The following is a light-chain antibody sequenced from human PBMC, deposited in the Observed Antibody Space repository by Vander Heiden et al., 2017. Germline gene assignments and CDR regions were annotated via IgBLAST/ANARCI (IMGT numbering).Light chain of an antibody. J-gene: IGLJ2*01. V-gene: IGLV1-44*01. CDR2: NND. Sequence: QSVLTQPPSTSGTPGQRATTSCSGSSSNIGSNAVNWYQQLPGAAPRLLIYNNDQRPSGAPDRFSGSKSGTSASLSGSGLRSEDEADYYCAAWDDSLTGLVFGGGTKLTVL. CDR3: AAWDDSLTGLV. CDR1: SSNIGSNA.